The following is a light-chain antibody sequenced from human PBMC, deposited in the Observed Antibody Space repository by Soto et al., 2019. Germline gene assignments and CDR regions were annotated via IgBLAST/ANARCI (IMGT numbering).Light chain of an antibody. V-gene: IGLV1-40*01. J-gene: IGLJ2*01. CDR3: QAYDSSLSGSVV. Sequence: QSVLTQPPSVSGAPGQRVTISCTGSSSSIGAGYDVHWYQQLPGTAPKLLIFDNTNRASGVPDRFSGSNSGTSASLAITGLQAEDEADYYCQAYDSSLSGSVVFGGGTKVTVL. CDR1: SSSIGAGYD. CDR2: DNT.